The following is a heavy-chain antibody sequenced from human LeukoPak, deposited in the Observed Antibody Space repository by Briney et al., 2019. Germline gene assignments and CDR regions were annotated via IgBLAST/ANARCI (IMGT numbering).Heavy chain of an antibody. D-gene: IGHD1-26*01. CDR3: AREISGGADY. V-gene: IGHV3-21*01. J-gene: IGHJ4*02. Sequence: GGSLRLSYAASGFTFSSYEMNWVRQAPGKGLEWVSSISSSSSYIYYADSVKGRFTISRDNAKNSLYLQMNSLRAEDTAVYYCAREISGGADYWGQGTLVTVSS. CDR1: GFTFSSYE. CDR2: ISSSSSYI.